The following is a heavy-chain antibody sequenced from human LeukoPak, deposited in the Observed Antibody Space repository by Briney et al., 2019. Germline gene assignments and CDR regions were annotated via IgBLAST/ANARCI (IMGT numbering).Heavy chain of an antibody. V-gene: IGHV4-61*02. D-gene: IGHD3-10*01. CDR2: TYTSGST. J-gene: IGHJ6*03. CDR1: GGPISSGSYY. Sequence: SETLSLTCTVSGGPISSGSYYWSWIRQPAGKGLEWIGRTYTSGSTNYNPSLKSRVTISVDTSKNQFSLKLSSVTAADTAVYYCAREGITMVRGVMFPPYYMDVWGKGTTVTISS. CDR3: AREGITMVRGVMFPPYYMDV.